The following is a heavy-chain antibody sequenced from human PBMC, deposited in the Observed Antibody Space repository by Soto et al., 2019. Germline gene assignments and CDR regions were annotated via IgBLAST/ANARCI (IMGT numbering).Heavy chain of an antibody. Sequence: SETLSLTCTVSGDSITSYYWTWIRQAAGKRLECIGRVFSSRTTNYNPSLKSRVTMSVDTSKNQLSLKLTSVTAADTAVYYCARVGDSGYYWYFDYWGQGALVTV. D-gene: IGHD3-22*01. J-gene: IGHJ4*02. CDR3: ARVGDSGYYWYFDY. CDR2: VFSSRTT. CDR1: GDSITSYY. V-gene: IGHV4-4*07.